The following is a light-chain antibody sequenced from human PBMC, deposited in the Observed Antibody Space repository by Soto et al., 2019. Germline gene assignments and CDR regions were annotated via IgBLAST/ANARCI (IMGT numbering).Light chain of an antibody. Sequence: DILLTPSPDSVAVSLGQRATIRCQANQSVLYSSDNKNYLAWYQQRPGQSPKLLIYWASTRASGVPDRLSGSGSGTDFTLTISSLQAEDVAVYYCQQYFSLPFAFGPGTKVDIK. CDR1: QSVLYSSDNKNY. CDR2: WAS. V-gene: IGKV4-1*01. CDR3: QQYFSLPFA. J-gene: IGKJ3*01.